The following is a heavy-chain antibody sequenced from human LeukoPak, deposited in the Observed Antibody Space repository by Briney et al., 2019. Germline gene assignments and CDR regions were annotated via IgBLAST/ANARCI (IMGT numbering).Heavy chain of an antibody. D-gene: IGHD2-2*01. V-gene: IGHV4-4*07. CDR3: AKGGVVPAVIDP. CDR1: GDSLSGYY. Sequence: PSETLSLTCSVSGDSLSGYYWTWVRQPAGKGLEWIGRIYYTGSTNHNPSLQSRVTMSVDTSKNQFSLELRSVTAADTAIYYCAKGGVVPAVIDPCGQGTPVTVSS. J-gene: IGHJ5*02. CDR2: IYYTGST.